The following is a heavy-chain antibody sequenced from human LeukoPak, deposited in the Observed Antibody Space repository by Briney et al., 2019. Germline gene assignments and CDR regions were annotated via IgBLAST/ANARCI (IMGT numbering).Heavy chain of an antibody. D-gene: IGHD6-6*01. CDR3: ARDREVEQLATYYFDY. J-gene: IGHJ4*02. CDR1: GGSIRSYY. CDR2: IYPSGST. V-gene: IGHV4-4*07. Sequence: SETLSLTCTVSGGSIRSYYWSWIRQPAGKGLEWIGRIYPSGSTNYNPSLKSRVTMSVDTSKNQFSLKLSSVTAADTAVYYCARDREVEQLATYYFDYWGQGTLVTVSS.